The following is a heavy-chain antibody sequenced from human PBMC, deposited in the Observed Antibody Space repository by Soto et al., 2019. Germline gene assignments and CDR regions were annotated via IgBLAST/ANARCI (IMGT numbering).Heavy chain of an antibody. CDR3: ARDRSLMTTVTTGAFDI. CDR1: GFTVSSNY. D-gene: IGHD4-17*01. CDR2: IYSGGST. V-gene: IGHV3-66*01. J-gene: IGHJ3*02. Sequence: GGSLRLSCAASGFTVSSNYMSWVRQAPGKGLEWVSVIYSGGSTYYADSVKGRFTISRDNSKNTLYLQMNSLRAEDTAVYYCARDRSLMTTVTTGAFDIWGQGTMVTVSS.